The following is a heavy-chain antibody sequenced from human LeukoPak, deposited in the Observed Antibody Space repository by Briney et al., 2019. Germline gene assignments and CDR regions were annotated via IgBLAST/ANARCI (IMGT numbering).Heavy chain of an antibody. CDR3: AQEKGY. V-gene: IGHV3-30*18. CDR1: GFTFSNYA. CDR2: ISYDGSNS. Sequence: GGSLRLSCAASGFTFSNYAMHWVRQAPGKGLEWVAIISYDGSNSYSGDSVKGRFTISRDNSKNTLFLQMNSLRPEDTAAYYCAQEKGYWGQGTLVTVSS. J-gene: IGHJ4*02.